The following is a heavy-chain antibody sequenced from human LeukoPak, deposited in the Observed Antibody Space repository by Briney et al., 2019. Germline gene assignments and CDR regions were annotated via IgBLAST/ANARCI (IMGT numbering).Heavy chain of an antibody. J-gene: IGHJ6*02. CDR2: IYYSGST. CDR1: GGSISSSSYY. D-gene: IGHD3-22*01. V-gene: IGHV4-39*01. CDR3: ARPEYYDSSGRMDV. Sequence: SETLSLTCTVSGGSISSSSYYWGWIRQPPGKGLEWIGSIYYSGSTYYNPSLKSRVTISVDTSKNQFSLKLSSVTAADTAVYYCARPEYYDSSGRMDVWGHGTTVTVSS.